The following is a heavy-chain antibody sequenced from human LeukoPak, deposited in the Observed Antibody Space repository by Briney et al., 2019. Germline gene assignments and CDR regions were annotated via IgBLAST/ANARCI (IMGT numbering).Heavy chain of an antibody. CDR3: ARVGGRIAAAGTDY. V-gene: IGHV3-21*01. D-gene: IGHD6-13*01. Sequence: PGGSLRLSCAASGFTFSSYSMNWVRQAPGKGLEWVSSISSSSSYIYYADSVKGRFTISRDNAKNSLYLQMNSLRAEDTAVYYCARVGGRIAAAGTDYWGQGTLVTVSS. CDR1: GFTFSSYS. J-gene: IGHJ4*02. CDR2: ISSSSSYI.